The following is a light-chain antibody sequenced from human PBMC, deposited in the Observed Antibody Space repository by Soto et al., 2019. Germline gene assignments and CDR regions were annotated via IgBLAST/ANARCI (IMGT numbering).Light chain of an antibody. V-gene: IGKV1-6*01. CDR2: GAS. Sequence: AIHMIHSPSFLSVSVGARVTSFCRASQGIGNALGWYQQKPGKPPKVLIYGASNLQSGVPPRFSGSGSGTDFTLAISSLQPEDSATYYCLQDINYPWTFGQGTKVDI. CDR1: QGIGNA. J-gene: IGKJ1*01. CDR3: LQDINYPWT.